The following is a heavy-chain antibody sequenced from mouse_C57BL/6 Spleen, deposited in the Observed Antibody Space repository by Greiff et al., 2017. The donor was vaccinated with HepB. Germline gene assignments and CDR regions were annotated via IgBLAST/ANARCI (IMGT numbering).Heavy chain of an antibody. CDR1: GYTFTSYW. D-gene: IGHD2-13*01. CDR3: ARSDCGDPFDY. J-gene: IGHJ2*01. Sequence: VQLQQPGAELVKPGASVKLSCKASGYTFTSYWMHWVKQRPGQGLEWIGMIHPNSGSTNYNEKLKSKATLTLDKSSSTAYMQLRSLTSEDSAVYYCARSDCGDPFDYWGQGTTLTVSS. V-gene: IGHV1-64*01. CDR2: IHPNSGST.